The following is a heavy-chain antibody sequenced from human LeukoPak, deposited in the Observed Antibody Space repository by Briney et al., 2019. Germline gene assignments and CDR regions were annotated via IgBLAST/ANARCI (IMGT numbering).Heavy chain of an antibody. CDR3: ARGDGGSHIYYYGMDV. D-gene: IGHD1-26*01. V-gene: IGHV1-18*01. Sequence: ASVKVSCKASGYTFTSYGISWVRQAPGQGLGWMGWISVYNGNTNYAQKVQGRVTMTKDTSTSKAYMEMRRLRSDDTAVYYCARGDGGSHIYYYGMDVWGQGTTVTVSS. CDR2: ISVYNGNT. CDR1: GYTFTSYG. J-gene: IGHJ6*02.